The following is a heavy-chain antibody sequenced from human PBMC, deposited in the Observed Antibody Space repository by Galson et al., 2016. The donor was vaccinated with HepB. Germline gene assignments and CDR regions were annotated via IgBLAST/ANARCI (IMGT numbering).Heavy chain of an antibody. Sequence: SLRLSCAASGFTLSNSAMSWVRQAPGKGLEWVSAMSDSGGSTYYADSVKGRFTISRDNSKNTLYLQMNSLGAEDTAIYYCAVRYSSIWYFQHWGRGPLVSVSS. J-gene: IGHJ1*01. V-gene: IGHV3-23*01. D-gene: IGHD6-13*01. CDR3: AVRYSSIWYFQH. CDR1: GFTLSNSA. CDR2: MSDSGGST.